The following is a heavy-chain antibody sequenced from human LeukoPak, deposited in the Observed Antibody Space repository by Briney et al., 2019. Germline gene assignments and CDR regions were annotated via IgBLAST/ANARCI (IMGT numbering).Heavy chain of an antibody. CDR1: GGSISSSNW. CDR3: ARFCGGDCEGVDY. V-gene: IGHV4-4*02. D-gene: IGHD2-21*02. J-gene: IGHJ4*02. Sequence: SETLSLTCAVSGGSISSSNWWSWVRQPPGKGLEWIGEIYHSGSTNYNPSLKSRVTISVDKSKNQFSLKLSSVTAADTAVYYCARFCGGDCEGVDYWGQGTLVTVSS. CDR2: IYHSGST.